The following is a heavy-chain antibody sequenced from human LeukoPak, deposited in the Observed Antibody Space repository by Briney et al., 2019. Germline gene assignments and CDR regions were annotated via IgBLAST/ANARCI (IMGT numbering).Heavy chain of an antibody. J-gene: IGHJ6*03. V-gene: IGHV1-2*02. Sequence: ASVKVPCKASGYTFTGYYMHWVRQAPGQGLEWMGWINPNSGGTNYAQKFQGRVTMTRDTSISTAYMELSRLRSDDTAVYYCARSHYYYYYMDVWDKGTTVTVSS. CDR1: GYTFTGYY. CDR3: ARSHYYYYYMDV. CDR2: INPNSGGT.